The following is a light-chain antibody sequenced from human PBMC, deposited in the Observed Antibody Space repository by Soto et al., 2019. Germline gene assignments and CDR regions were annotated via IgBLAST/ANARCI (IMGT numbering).Light chain of an antibody. V-gene: IGKV2-28*01. CDR2: LGP. CDR1: QTLLHGNGYNY. J-gene: IGKJ2*01. Sequence: IALTQSPLSLPVTPGEPASISCRSSQTLLHGNGYNYLDWYLQKPGQSPQLLIYLGPNRASGVPDRFSGSGSGADFTLKISRVEAEDVGIFYSMQALLSMYTFGQGTKLDIK. CDR3: MQALLSMYT.